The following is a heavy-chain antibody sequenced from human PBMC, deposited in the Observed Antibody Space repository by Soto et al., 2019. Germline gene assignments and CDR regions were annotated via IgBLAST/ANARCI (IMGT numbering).Heavy chain of an antibody. CDR3: ASSSGSYYYYYGMDV. CDR1: GGSISSSNW. Sequence: QVQLQESGPGLVKPSGTLSLTCAVSGGSISSSNWWSWVRQPPGKGLEWIGEIYHSGSTNYNPSLKSRVTIAVDKSKNQFSLKLSSVTAADTAVYYCASSSGSYYYYYGMDVWGQGTTVTVSS. CDR2: IYHSGST. V-gene: IGHV4-4*02. D-gene: IGHD1-26*01. J-gene: IGHJ6*02.